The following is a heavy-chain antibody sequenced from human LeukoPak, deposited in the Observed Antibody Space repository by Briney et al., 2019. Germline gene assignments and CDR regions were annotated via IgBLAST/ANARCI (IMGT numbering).Heavy chain of an antibody. Sequence: GGSLRLSCAASGFTFDDYGMSWVRQAPGKGLEWVSGINWDGGSTGYADSVKGRFTISRDNAKNSMYLQMNSLRVEDTALYYCPRVQRELVWYYFDYWGQGTLVTVSS. V-gene: IGHV3-20*04. CDR1: GFTFDDYG. J-gene: IGHJ4*02. CDR2: INWDGGST. CDR3: PRVQRELVWYYFDY. D-gene: IGHD1-1*01.